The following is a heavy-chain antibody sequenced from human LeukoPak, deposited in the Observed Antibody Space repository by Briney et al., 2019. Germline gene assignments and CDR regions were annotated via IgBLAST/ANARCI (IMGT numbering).Heavy chain of an antibody. CDR3: ARTYIDYLPL. Sequence: SQTLSLTCTVSGGSITSDDYPWSKIRKPPGQGQEWIGYIYYSGNTYYNPSLKSQVTISVDTSKNQFSLKLSSVTAADTAVYYCARTYIDYLPLWGQGTLVTVSS. D-gene: IGHD4-11*01. CDR2: IYYSGNT. J-gene: IGHJ4*02. V-gene: IGHV4-30-4*01. CDR1: GGSITSDDYP.